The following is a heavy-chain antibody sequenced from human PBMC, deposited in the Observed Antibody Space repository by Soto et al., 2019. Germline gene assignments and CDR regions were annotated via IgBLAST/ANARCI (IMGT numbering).Heavy chain of an antibody. V-gene: IGHV4-59*01. CDR2: IYYSGST. D-gene: IGHD5-18*01. CDR3: ARVEYSYGHYFDY. J-gene: IGHJ4*02. Sequence: QVQLQESGPGLVKPSETLSLTCTVSGGSISSYYWSWIRQPPGKGLEWIGYIYYSGSTNYNPSLNRRVTIPVDTPKTQFSLKLSSVTAADAAVYYCARVEYSYGHYFDYWGQGTLVTVSS. CDR1: GGSISSYY.